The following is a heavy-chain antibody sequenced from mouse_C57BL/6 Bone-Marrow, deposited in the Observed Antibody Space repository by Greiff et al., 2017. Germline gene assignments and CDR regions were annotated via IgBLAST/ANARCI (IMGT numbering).Heavy chain of an antibody. D-gene: IGHD1-1*01. CDR1: GYTFTSYD. CDR2: IYPRDGST. V-gene: IGHV1-85*01. CDR3: ARDYGSSYWYFDV. J-gene: IGHJ1*03. Sequence: VQLQQSGPELVKPGASVKLSCKASGYTFTSYDINWVKQRPGQGLEWIGWIYPRDGSTKYNEKFKGKATLTVDTSSRTAYMEHHSLTSEDSAVYFCARDYGSSYWYFDVWGTGTTVTVSS.